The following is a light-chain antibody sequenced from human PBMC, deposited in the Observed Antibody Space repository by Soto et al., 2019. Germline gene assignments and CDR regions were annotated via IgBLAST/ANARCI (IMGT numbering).Light chain of an antibody. CDR3: QHYNSYSEA. Sequence: IQMAQSPFTPSGSVGDRVTITCRASQTISSWLAWYQQKPGKAPKLLNYKASTLKSGVPSRFSGSGSGTEFTLTISSLQPDDFATYYCQHYNSYSEAFGQGTKVDI. CDR1: QTISSW. V-gene: IGKV1-5*03. J-gene: IGKJ1*01. CDR2: KAS.